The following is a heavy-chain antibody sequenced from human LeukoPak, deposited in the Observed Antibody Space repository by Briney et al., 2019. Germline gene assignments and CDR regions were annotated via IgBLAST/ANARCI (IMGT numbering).Heavy chain of an antibody. CDR1: GGSISSYY. Sequence: SETLSLTCTVSGGSISSYYWNWIRQPPGKGLEWIGYIYYSGSTNYNPSLKSRVTISVDTSKNQFSLKLSSVTAADTAVYYCARPGIVGATMAFDIWGQGTMVTVSS. CDR2: IYYSGST. D-gene: IGHD1-26*01. J-gene: IGHJ3*02. CDR3: ARPGIVGATMAFDI. V-gene: IGHV4-59*01.